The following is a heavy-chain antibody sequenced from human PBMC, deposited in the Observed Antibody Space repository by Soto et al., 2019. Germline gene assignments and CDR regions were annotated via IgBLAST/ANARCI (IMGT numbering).Heavy chain of an antibody. J-gene: IGHJ6*02. CDR2: ISGSAGRT. D-gene: IGHD2-2*01. CDR1: GFSFTSYA. CDR3: AKVTSARVFYFGLDV. Sequence: GGSLRLSCAASGFSFTSYAMIWVLQAPGKGLEWVAIISGSAGRTYYADSVKGRFTISRDNSKNTLYLQMNSLRAEDTAVYHCAKVTSARVFYFGLDVWGQGPTVTVSS. V-gene: IGHV3-23*01.